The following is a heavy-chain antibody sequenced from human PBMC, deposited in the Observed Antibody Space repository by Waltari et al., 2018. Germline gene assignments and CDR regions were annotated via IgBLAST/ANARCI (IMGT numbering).Heavy chain of an antibody. CDR2: IYYSGGT. Sequence: QVQLQESGPGLVKPSETLSLTCTVSGGSVSSGSYYWSWIRQPPGKGLEWIGYIYYSGGTNYNPALKSRVTISVDTSKNQFSLKLSSVTAADTAVYYCARSPVAAIVGPFDYWGQGTLVTVSS. J-gene: IGHJ4*02. V-gene: IGHV4-61*01. CDR1: GGSVSSGSYY. CDR3: ARSPVAAIVGPFDY. D-gene: IGHD6-19*01.